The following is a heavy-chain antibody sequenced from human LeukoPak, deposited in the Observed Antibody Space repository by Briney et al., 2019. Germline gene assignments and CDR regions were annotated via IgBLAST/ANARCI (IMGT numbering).Heavy chain of an antibody. J-gene: IGHJ6*02. CDR3: ARAMGVATIPQHYYYGMDV. CDR1: GYTFTSYG. CDR2: IIPIFGTA. D-gene: IGHD5-12*01. Sequence: ASVKVSCKASGYTFTSYGISWVRQAPGQGLEWMGGIIPIFGTANYAQKFQGRVTITADESTSTAYMELSSLRSEDTAVYHCARAMGVATIPQHYYYGMDVWGQGTTVTVSS. V-gene: IGHV1-69*13.